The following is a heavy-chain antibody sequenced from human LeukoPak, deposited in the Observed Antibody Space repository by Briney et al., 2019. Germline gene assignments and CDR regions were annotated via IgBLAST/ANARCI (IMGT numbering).Heavy chain of an antibody. CDR2: MNPNSGNT. CDR1: GYTFTSYD. Sequence: ASVKVSCKASGYTFTSYDINWVRQATGQGLEWMGWMNPNSGNTGYAQKFQGRVTMTRNTSISTAYMELSSLRSEDTAVYYCARDSGVFPRRTGYFDLWGRGTLVTVSS. V-gene: IGHV1-8*01. J-gene: IGHJ2*01. D-gene: IGHD3-10*01. CDR3: ARDSGVFPRRTGYFDL.